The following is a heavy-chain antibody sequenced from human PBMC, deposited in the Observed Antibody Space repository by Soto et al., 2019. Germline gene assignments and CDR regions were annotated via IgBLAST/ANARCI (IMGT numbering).Heavy chain of an antibody. CDR1: GYTFTRYG. CDR2: ISGYNGDT. Sequence: QGQLVQSGAEVKKPGASVKVSCKASGYTFTRYGISWVRQAPGQGLEWMGWISGYNGDTKYAQKFQGRVTMTIDTSTTTAFMELRSLTSADTAVYYCAKNGQPPYYFIGLDVWGQGTTVTVSS. V-gene: IGHV1-18*01. CDR3: AKNGQPPYYFIGLDV. D-gene: IGHD2-8*01. J-gene: IGHJ6*02.